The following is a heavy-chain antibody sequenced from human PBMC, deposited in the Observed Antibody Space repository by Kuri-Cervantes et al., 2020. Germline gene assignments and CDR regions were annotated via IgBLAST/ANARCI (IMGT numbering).Heavy chain of an antibody. J-gene: IGHJ3*02. Sequence: GESLKISCKGSGYSFTSYWIGWVRQMPGKGLEWMGIIYPGDSDTRYSPSFQGHVTISADKSISTAYLQWSSLKASDSAMYYCARTSGSYLGDFDIWGQGTMVTVSS. CDR1: GYSFTSYW. CDR2: IYPGDSDT. CDR3: ARTSGSYLGDFDI. D-gene: IGHD1-26*01. V-gene: IGHV5-51*01.